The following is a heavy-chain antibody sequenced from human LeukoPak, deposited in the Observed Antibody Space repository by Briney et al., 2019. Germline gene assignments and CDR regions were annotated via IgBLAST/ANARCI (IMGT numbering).Heavy chain of an antibody. CDR1: GYTFTSYD. Sequence: ASVKVSCKASGYTFTSYDINWVRQATGQGLEWMGWMNPNSGNTGYAQKFQGRVTMTRNTSISTAYMELSSQRSEDTAVYYCARNSGIAAAGTSDYWGQGTLVTVSS. CDR2: MNPNSGNT. V-gene: IGHV1-8*01. D-gene: IGHD6-13*01. CDR3: ARNSGIAAAGTSDY. J-gene: IGHJ4*02.